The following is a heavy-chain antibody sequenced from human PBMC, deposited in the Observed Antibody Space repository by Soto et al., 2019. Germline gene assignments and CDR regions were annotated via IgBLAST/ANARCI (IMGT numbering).Heavy chain of an antibody. CDR1: GFTFTSSA. D-gene: IGHD6-13*01. V-gene: IGHV1-58*01. Sequence: SVKVSCKASGFTFTSSAVQWVRQARGQRLEWIGWIVVGSGNTNYAQKFQERVTITRDMSTSTAYMELSSLRSEDTAVYYCAADSVLFSDSSWAVYYYYGMDVWGQGTTVTVSS. CDR2: IVVGSGNT. J-gene: IGHJ6*02. CDR3: AADSVLFSDSSWAVYYYYGMDV.